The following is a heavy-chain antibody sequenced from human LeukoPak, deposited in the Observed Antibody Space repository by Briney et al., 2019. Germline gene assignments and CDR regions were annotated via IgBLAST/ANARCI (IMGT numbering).Heavy chain of an antibody. V-gene: IGHV3-73*01. Sequence: GGSLTLSCATSGVIFSNSAMHWVRQAPGKGLELVCRIRSKTNSYATAYAESVKGRFIVSRDDSKNTAYLQMNSLKAEDTAVYYCTGHSSSNGDYYFDSWGQGTPVTVPS. CDR3: TGHSSSNGDYYFDS. J-gene: IGHJ4*02. D-gene: IGHD4-17*01. CDR1: GVIFSNSA. CDR2: IRSKTNSYAT.